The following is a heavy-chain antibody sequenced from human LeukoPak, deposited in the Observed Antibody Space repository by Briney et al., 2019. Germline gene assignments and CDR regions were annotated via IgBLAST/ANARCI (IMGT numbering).Heavy chain of an antibody. CDR2: IIPIFGTA. CDR3: ARGLARIAAARHDAFDI. J-gene: IGHJ3*02. CDR1: GGTFSSYA. Sequence: ASVKVSCKASGGTFSSYAISWVRQAPGQGLEWMGGIIPIFGTANYAQKFQGRVTITADESTSTAYMELSSLRSEDTAVYYCARGLARIAAARHDAFDIWGQGTMVTVSS. V-gene: IGHV1-69*13. D-gene: IGHD6-13*01.